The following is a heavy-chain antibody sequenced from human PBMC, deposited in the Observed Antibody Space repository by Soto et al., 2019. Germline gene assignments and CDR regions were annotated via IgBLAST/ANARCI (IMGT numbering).Heavy chain of an antibody. CDR1: GFTCSSYG. J-gene: IGHJ6*02. V-gene: IGHV3-30*18. CDR3: VKDALRLWLVPYSYGMDV. D-gene: IGHD5-18*01. Sequence: GGSLRLACAASGFTCSSYGMHWVREAPGKRLEWVAVISYDGSNKYYADSVKGRFTICRDNSKNTLYLQMISLRAEDTAVYYCVKDALRLWLVPYSYGMDVWGERTTVTVSS. CDR2: ISYDGSNK.